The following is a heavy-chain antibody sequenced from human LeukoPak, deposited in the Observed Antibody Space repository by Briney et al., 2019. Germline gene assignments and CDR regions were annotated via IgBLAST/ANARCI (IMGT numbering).Heavy chain of an antibody. CDR1: GGTFSSYA. D-gene: IGHD2-2*01. J-gene: IGHJ4*02. CDR3: ASFTCSSTSCYESHFDY. V-gene: IGHV1-69*05. Sequence: SSVKVSCKASGGTFSSYAISWVRQAPGQGLEWMGGIIPIFGTANYAQKFQGRVTITTGESTSTAYMELSSLRSEDTAVYYCASFTCSSTSCYESHFDYWGQGTLVTVSS. CDR2: IIPIFGTA.